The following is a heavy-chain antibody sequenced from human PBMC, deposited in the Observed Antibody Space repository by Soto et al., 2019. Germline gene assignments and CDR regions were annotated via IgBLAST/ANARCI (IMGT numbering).Heavy chain of an antibody. V-gene: IGHV3-30*18. Sequence: QVQLVESGGGVVQPGRSLRLSCAASGFTFSSYGMRWVRQAPGKGLEWVAVISYDGSNKYYADSVKGRFTISRDNSKNTLYLQMNSLRAEDTAVYYCAKDPDQYCSGGSCYSYYYGMDVWGQGTTVTVSS. CDR1: GFTFSSYG. CDR3: AKDPDQYCSGGSCYSYYYGMDV. CDR2: ISYDGSNK. D-gene: IGHD2-15*01. J-gene: IGHJ6*02.